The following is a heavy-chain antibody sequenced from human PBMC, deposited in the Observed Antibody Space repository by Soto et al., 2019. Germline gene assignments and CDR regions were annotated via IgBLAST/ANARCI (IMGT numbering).Heavy chain of an antibody. Sequence: QLQLQESGSGLVKPSQTLSLTCAVSGGSISSGGYSWSWIRQPPGKGLEWIGYTYHSGSTSYNPSLNSRVTISVARSKHQFSLQLSSATAADTALSYCPRAPDYWGQGTLVTVSS. CDR1: GGSISSGGYS. CDR3: PRAPDY. V-gene: IGHV4-30-2*01. CDR2: TYHSGST. J-gene: IGHJ4*02.